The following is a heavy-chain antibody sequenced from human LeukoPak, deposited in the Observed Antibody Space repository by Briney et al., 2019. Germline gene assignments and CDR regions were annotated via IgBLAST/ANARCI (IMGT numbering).Heavy chain of an antibody. CDR1: GFTFTSSA. CDR2: IVVGSGNT. V-gene: IGHV1-58*01. Sequence: GTSVKLSCKASGFTFTSSAVQWVRQARGQRLEWIGWIVVGSGNTNYAQKFQERVTITRAMSTSTAYMELSSLRSEDTAVYYCAARSSSTWYAFDIWGQGTMVTVSS. D-gene: IGHD6-13*01. J-gene: IGHJ3*02. CDR3: AARSSSTWYAFDI.